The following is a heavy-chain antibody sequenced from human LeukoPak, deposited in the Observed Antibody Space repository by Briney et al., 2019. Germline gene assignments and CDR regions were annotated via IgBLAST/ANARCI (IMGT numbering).Heavy chain of an antibody. CDR3: ARDKVITGLDAFDF. J-gene: IGHJ3*01. Sequence: GGSLTQTRAASGFTFSTYCLNWVRQAPGKGLEWVSSISVSSRYIYYADSVRGRFTISRDNAKNSLYLQMNSLRAEDTAVYYCARDKVITGLDAFDFWGQGTMVTVSS. CDR1: GFTFSTYC. V-gene: IGHV3-21*01. CDR2: ISVSSRYI. D-gene: IGHD2-21*01.